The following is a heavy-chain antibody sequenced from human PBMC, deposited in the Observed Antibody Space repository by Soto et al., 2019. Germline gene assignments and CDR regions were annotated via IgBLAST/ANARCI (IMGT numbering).Heavy chain of an antibody. Sequence: EQLLESGGGLVQRGGSLRISCAASGLILSSYVMSWVRQAPGKGLEWVSSITGSGDSTYSAEAVKGRFTISRDNSKNTLYLQMDSLRVEDTAVYYCARAKGGAYGLWGQGTLVTVSS. CDR2: ITGSGDST. D-gene: IGHD4-17*01. CDR1: GLILSSYV. CDR3: ARAKGGAYGL. V-gene: IGHV3-23*01. J-gene: IGHJ4*02.